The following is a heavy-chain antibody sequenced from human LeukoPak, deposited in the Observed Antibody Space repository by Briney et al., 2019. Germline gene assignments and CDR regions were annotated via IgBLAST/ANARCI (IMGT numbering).Heavy chain of an antibody. CDR1: GFTPSEYY. D-gene: IGHD3-22*01. Sequence: GGSPRLSCAPSGFTPSEYYMSSIRQAPGNGLEWVSYISSSGSTIYYADSVKGRFTISRDNAKNSLYLQMNSLRAEDTAVYYCARGFQSYYYDSSGYMALCYWGQGTLVTVSS. J-gene: IGHJ4*02. CDR2: ISSSGSTI. CDR3: ARGFQSYYYDSSGYMALCY. V-gene: IGHV3-11*01.